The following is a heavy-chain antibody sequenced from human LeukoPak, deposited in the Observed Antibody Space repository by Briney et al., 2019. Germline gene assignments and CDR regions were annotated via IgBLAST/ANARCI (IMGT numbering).Heavy chain of an antibody. V-gene: IGHV4-34*01. J-gene: IGHJ6*02. D-gene: IGHD3-22*01. Sequence: SSETLSLTCAVYGGSFSGYYWNWIRQPPGKGLEWIGEINHSGSTTYNRSLKSRVTISLDTSKNQFSLKLSSVTAADTAVYYCARTLDSRRYIVRRPYSMDVWGQWTTVTVSS. CDR2: INHSGST. CDR1: GGSFSGYY. CDR3: ARTLDSRRYIVRRPYSMDV.